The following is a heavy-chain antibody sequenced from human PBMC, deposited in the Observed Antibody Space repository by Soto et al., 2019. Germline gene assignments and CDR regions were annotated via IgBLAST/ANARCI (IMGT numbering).Heavy chain of an antibody. J-gene: IGHJ6*02. CDR2: LDTTGNT. CDR1: VDYITTYC. D-gene: IGHD6-13*01. Sequence: SETLSLTCTVSVDYITTYCWSWIRQPAGKGLEWIGRLDTTGNTNYNPSLKSRVTMSIDTSKKQFSLKLTSVTAADTAVYYFARYSNNWFQTEGMDVWGQGTTVT. CDR3: ARYSNNWFQTEGMDV. V-gene: IGHV4-4*07.